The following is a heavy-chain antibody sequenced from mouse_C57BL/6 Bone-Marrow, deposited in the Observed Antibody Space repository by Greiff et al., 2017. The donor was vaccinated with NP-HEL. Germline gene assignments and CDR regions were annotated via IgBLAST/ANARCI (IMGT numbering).Heavy chain of an antibody. J-gene: IGHJ1*03. CDR3: ARSYYYGSRGDWYFDV. CDR1: GYSITSDY. Sequence: DVKLQESGPGLAKPSQTLSLTCSVTGYSITSDYWNWIRKFPGNKLEYMGYISYSGSTYYNPSLKSRISITRDTSKNQYYLQLNSVTTEDTATYYCARSYYYGSRGDWYFDVWGTGTTVTVSS. CDR2: ISYSGST. V-gene: IGHV3-8*01. D-gene: IGHD1-1*01.